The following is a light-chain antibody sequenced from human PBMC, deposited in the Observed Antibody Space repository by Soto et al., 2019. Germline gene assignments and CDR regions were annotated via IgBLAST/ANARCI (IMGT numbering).Light chain of an antibody. CDR3: QSHDSSLSGVV. CDR1: SSNIGAGYD. V-gene: IGLV1-40*01. CDR2: GNS. J-gene: IGLJ2*01. Sequence: QSVLTQPPSVSAAPGQRVTISCTGSSSNIGAGYDVHWYQQLPGTAPKLLIYGNSNRPSGVPDRFSGSKSGTSASLAITGLQADDEADYYCQSHDSSLSGVVFGGGTKLTVL.